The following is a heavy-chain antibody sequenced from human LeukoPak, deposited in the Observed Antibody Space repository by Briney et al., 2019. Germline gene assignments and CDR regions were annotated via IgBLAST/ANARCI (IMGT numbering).Heavy chain of an antibody. Sequence: GGSLRLSCAASGFTFSSYAMSWVRQAPGKGLEWVSAISGSGGSTYYADSVKGRFTISRDNSKNTLHLQMNSLRAEDTAVYYCAKDLIGIAVAGYFDYWGQGTLVTVSS. D-gene: IGHD6-19*01. V-gene: IGHV3-23*01. CDR2: ISGSGGST. J-gene: IGHJ4*02. CDR1: GFTFSSYA. CDR3: AKDLIGIAVAGYFDY.